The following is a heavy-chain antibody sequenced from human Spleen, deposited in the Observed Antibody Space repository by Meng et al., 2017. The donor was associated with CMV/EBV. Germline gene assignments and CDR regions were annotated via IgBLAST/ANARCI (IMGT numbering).Heavy chain of an antibody. J-gene: IGHJ4*02. Sequence: CKTSGYTFTDHYIHWVRQAPGQGLEWMGWVNPKSGGTRYAQKFQGSVTMTRDTSTSTAYMEVSRLTSNDTAVYYCAKDCGLGGTRDYWGQGTLVTVSS. CDR1: GYTFTDHY. CDR3: AKDCGLGGTRDY. CDR2: VNPKSGGT. D-gene: IGHD3-16*01. V-gene: IGHV1-2*02.